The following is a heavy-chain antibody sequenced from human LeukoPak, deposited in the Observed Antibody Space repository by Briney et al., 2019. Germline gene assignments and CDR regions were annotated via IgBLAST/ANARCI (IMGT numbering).Heavy chain of an antibody. Sequence: ASVKVSCKASGYTFTGYYMHWVRQAPGRGLEWMGRINPNSGGTNYAQKFQGRVTMTRDTSISTAYMELSRLRSDDTAVYYCARMSGLWWPYDYWGQGTLVTVSS. CDR3: ARMSGLWWPYDY. CDR2: INPNSGGT. J-gene: IGHJ4*02. V-gene: IGHV1-2*06. CDR1: GYTFTGYY. D-gene: IGHD4/OR15-4a*01.